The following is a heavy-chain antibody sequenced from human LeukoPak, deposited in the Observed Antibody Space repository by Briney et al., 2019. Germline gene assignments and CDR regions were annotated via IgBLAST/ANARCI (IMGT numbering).Heavy chain of an antibody. CDR3: ARYTDHYYFDY. CDR1: GSSFTSYW. J-gene: IGHJ4*02. Sequence: GASLHISCKGSGSSFTSYWIGWVRQLPGKGLEWMGIIYPGDSDTRYSPSFQGQVTISADKSISTAYLQWSSLNTSDTAMYYCARYTDHYYFDYWGQGTLVTVSS. CDR2: IYPGDSDT. D-gene: IGHD1-1*01. V-gene: IGHV5-51*01.